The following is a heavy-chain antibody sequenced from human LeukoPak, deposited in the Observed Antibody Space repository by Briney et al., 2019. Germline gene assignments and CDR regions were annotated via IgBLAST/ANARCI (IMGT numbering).Heavy chain of an antibody. CDR1: GYTFTSYW. V-gene: IGHV5-51*01. CDR3: ARLRQLAEFDY. J-gene: IGHJ4*02. D-gene: IGHD6-13*01. CDR2: IYPGDSDT. Sequence: GESLKISCEGSGYTFTSYWIAWVRQMPGKGLEWMGIIYPGDSDTRYSPSFQGQVTISADKPISTAYLQWSSLTASDTAMYYCARLRQLAEFDYWGQGTLVTVSS.